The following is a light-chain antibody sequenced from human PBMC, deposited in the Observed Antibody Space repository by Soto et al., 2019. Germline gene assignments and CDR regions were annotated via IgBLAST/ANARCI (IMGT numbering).Light chain of an antibody. CDR3: QQYSSSPPLT. CDR1: QSVSSTY. V-gene: IGKV3-20*01. CDR2: GAS. J-gene: IGKJ4*01. Sequence: IVLTQSPGTLSLSPVERATLSCSASQSVSSTYFAWYQHTPGQSPRLLIYGASSRATGIPDSFSGSGSWTDFTLTISRLEPEDFAVYYCQQYSSSPPLTFGGGPNVHIK.